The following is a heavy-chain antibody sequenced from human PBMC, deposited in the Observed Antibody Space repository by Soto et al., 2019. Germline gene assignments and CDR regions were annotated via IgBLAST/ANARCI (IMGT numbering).Heavy chain of an antibody. CDR1: GFTFRTYW. D-gene: IGHD5-18*01. V-gene: IGHV3-7*05. Sequence: EVQLVESGGGLVQPGGSLRLSCAASGFTFRTYWLSWVRQVPGKGLEWVANINLDGSEKNYVDSVKGQFTISRDNARNSLYLQMSSLRAEDTALYYCARDGSTSWYSYDYHGMDVWGQGTTVTVSS. J-gene: IGHJ6*02. CDR3: ARDGSTSWYSYDYHGMDV. CDR2: INLDGSEK.